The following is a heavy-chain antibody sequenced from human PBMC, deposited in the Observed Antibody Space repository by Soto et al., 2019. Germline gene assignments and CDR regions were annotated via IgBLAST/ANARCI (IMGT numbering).Heavy chain of an antibody. CDR1: GGSFSGYY. CDR2: INHSGST. J-gene: IGHJ4*02. Sequence: QVQLQQWGAGLLKPSETLSLTCAVYGGSFSGYYWSWIRQPPGKGLEWIGEINHSGSTNYNPSLKSRVTISVDTSKDQFSRKLSSVTAAYTAVYYCARGPLVVATTYYFDYCGQGTLVTVSS. D-gene: IGHD5-12*01. V-gene: IGHV4-34*01. CDR3: ARGPLVVATTYYFDY.